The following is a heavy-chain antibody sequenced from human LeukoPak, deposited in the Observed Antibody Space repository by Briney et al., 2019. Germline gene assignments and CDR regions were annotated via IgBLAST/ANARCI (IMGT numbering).Heavy chain of an antibody. CDR2: ISSSGSTI. J-gene: IGHJ5*02. CDR3: ARSSITMVRGNLFNWFDP. Sequence: GGSLRLSCAASGFTFSSYEMNWVRQAPGKGLEWVSYISSSGSTIYYADSVKGRFTISRDDAKNSLYLQMNSLRAEDTAVYYCARSSITMVRGNLFNWFDPWGQGTLVTVSS. CDR1: GFTFSSYE. V-gene: IGHV3-48*03. D-gene: IGHD3-10*01.